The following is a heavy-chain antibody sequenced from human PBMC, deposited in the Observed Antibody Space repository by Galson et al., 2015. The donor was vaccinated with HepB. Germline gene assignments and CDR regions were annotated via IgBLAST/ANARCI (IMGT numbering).Heavy chain of an antibody. D-gene: IGHD2-2*01. Sequence: SVKVSCKASGYTFTSYGISWVRQAPGQGLEWMGWISAYNGNTNYAQKLQGRVTMTTDTSTSTAYMELRSLRSDDTAVYYCARGPLGPRSTSCYRYWGQGTLVTVSS. CDR2: ISAYNGNT. CDR3: ARGPLGPRSTSCYRY. CDR1: GYTFTSYG. J-gene: IGHJ4*02. V-gene: IGHV1-18*01.